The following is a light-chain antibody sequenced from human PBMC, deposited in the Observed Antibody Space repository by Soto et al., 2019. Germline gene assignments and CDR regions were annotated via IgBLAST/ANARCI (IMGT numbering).Light chain of an antibody. CDR3: HQYGSAPWT. CDR2: GAS. Sequence: EIVLTQSPATLSLTPGERGALSCRASQSVSSNYVAWYQQKPGQAPRLLISGASNRATGTPDRFRGSGSGTDFTLTITRLEPEDFAVYYCHQYGSAPWTFGQGTKVDI. J-gene: IGKJ1*01. V-gene: IGKV3-20*01. CDR1: QSVSSNY.